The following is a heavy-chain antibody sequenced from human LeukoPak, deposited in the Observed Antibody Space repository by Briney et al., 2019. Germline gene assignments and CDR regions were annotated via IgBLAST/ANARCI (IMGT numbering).Heavy chain of an antibody. Sequence: SQTLSLTCTVSGGSISSGSYYWSWIRQPAGKGLEWIVRIYTSGSTNYNPSRKSRVTISVDTSKNQFSLTLSSVTGADTAVYYCARGNPALSRAAGYYFDYWGQGTLVTVSS. CDR3: ARGNPALSRAAGYYFDY. V-gene: IGHV4-61*02. CDR2: IYTSGST. CDR1: GGSISSGSYY. D-gene: IGHD6-13*01. J-gene: IGHJ4*02.